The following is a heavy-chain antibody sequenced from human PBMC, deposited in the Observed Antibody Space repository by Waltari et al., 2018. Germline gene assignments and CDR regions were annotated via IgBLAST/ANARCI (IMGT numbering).Heavy chain of an antibody. CDR1: GGSFSGYY. D-gene: IGHD6-13*01. V-gene: IGHV4-34*01. CDR2: INHSGST. CDR3: ARGRKIAAAGTGWFDP. Sequence: QVQLQQWGAGLLKPSETLSLTCAVYGGSFSGYYWSWIRQHPGKGLEWIGEINHSGSTNYNPSLKSRVTISVDTSKNQFSLKLSSVTAADTAVYYCARGRKIAAAGTGWFDPWGQGTLVTVSS. J-gene: IGHJ5*02.